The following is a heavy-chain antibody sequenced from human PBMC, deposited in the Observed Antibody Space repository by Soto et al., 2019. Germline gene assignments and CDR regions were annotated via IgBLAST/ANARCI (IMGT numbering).Heavy chain of an antibody. J-gene: IGHJ4*02. D-gene: IGHD1-1*01. Sequence: EVQLLESGGGLVQPGGSLRVSCEASGFTFTNYAMSWVRQAPGKGLEWVSNIGAGGSTVYTDSVKGHFTISRDNSKSTVYLQMNSLRAEDTAVYYCATYLQIGGSDEYWGQGTLVTVSS. CDR3: ATYLQIGGSDEY. CDR2: IGAGGST. V-gene: IGHV3-23*01. CDR1: GFTFTNYA.